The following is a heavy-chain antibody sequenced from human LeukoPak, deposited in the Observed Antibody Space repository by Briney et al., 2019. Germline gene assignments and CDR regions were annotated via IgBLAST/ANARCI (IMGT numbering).Heavy chain of an antibody. D-gene: IGHD2-21*02. J-gene: IGHJ4*02. CDR1: GFILSNYA. CDR3: ARGRLVVTALDY. Sequence: AGGSLRLSCAASGFILSNYAMHWVRQAPGKGLEYVSVISSNGGSTYYANSMKGRFTISRDNSKNTLYLQMGSLRVEDMAVYYCARGRLVVTALDYWGQGTLVTVSS. V-gene: IGHV3-64*01. CDR2: ISSNGGST.